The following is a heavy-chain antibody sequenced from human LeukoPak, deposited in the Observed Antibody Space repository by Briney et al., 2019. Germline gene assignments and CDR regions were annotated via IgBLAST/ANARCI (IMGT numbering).Heavy chain of an antibody. J-gene: IGHJ4*02. V-gene: IGHV3-30*18. CDR1: GFTFSSYG. CDR3: AKSQSEYYDSSGYPY. Sequence: GRSLRLSCAASGFTFSSYGMHWVRQAPGKGLEWVAVISYDGSNKYYADSVKGRFTISRDNSKNTLYLQMNSLRAEDTAVYYCAKSQSEYYDSSGYPYWGQGTLVTVSS. D-gene: IGHD3-22*01. CDR2: ISYDGSNK.